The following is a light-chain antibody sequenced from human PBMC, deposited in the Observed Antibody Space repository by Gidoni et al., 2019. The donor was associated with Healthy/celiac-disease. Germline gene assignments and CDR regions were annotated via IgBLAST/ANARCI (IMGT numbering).Light chain of an antibody. CDR3: CSYAGSYTFDVV. V-gene: IGLV2-11*01. Sequence: QSALTQPRPVSGSPGQSVTISCTGTSSDVGGYNYVSWYQQHPGKAPKLMIYDVSKRPSGVPDRFSGSKSGNTASLTISGLQAEDEADYYCCSYAGSYTFDVVFG. CDR1: SSDVGGYNY. CDR2: DVS. J-gene: IGLJ2*01.